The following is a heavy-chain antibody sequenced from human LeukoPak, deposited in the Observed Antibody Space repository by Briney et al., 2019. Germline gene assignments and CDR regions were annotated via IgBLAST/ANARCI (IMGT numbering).Heavy chain of an antibody. CDR1: GGSISSNSYY. Sequence: PSETLSLTCTVSGGSISSNSYYWGWIRQPPGKGLEWIGNIYYSGNTYYNPSLKSRVTISVDTSNNQFSLKLSSVTAADTAVYYCGRVGRYYGAGSYVDHWGQGTLVTVSS. J-gene: IGHJ4*02. CDR3: GRVGRYYGAGSYVDH. CDR2: IYYSGNT. V-gene: IGHV4-39*07. D-gene: IGHD3-10*01.